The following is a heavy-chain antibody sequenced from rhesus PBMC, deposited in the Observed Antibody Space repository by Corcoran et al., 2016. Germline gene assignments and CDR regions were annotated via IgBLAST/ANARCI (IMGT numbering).Heavy chain of an antibody. V-gene: IGHV3-30*02. CDR3: TTDQWSSSWLPFDY. J-gene: IGHJ4*01. CDR1: GFTFNNSW. CDR2: IKRKAVGETV. Sequence: EVQLVESGAGLVKPGGSLRLSCAASGFTFNNSWMSWFRQATGKGLEWGARIKRKAVGETVDYAASVKSRFTISSDDSKNTLYLQMNSLKTEETAVYSCTTDQWSSSWLPFDYWGQGVLVTVSS. D-gene: IGHD6-13*01.